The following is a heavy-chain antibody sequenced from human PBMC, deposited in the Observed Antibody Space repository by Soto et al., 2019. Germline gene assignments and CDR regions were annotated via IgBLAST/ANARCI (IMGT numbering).Heavy chain of an antibody. D-gene: IGHD6-19*01. Sequence: QVQLVQSGAEVKKPGSSVKVSCKASGGTFSSYAISWVRQAPGQGLEWMGGIIPIFGTANYAQKFQGRVTITADESTSTGYMELSSLRSEDTAVYYCARDSRQWLVRGYYYGMDVWGQGTTVTVSS. CDR2: IIPIFGTA. CDR3: ARDSRQWLVRGYYYGMDV. J-gene: IGHJ6*02. CDR1: GGTFSSYA. V-gene: IGHV1-69*12.